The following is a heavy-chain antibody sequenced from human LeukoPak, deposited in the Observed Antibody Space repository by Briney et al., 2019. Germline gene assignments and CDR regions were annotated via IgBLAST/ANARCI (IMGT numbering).Heavy chain of an antibody. CDR1: GFTFDDYG. CDR3: ARDIIRWQMVPGGDY. Sequence: PGGSLRLSCAASGFTFDDYGMSWVRQAPGKGLEWVSGISWNGGSTGYADSVKGRFNISRDNAKNSLYLQINSPRPEDTSLCYCARDIIRWQMVPGGDYWGQGTLVTVSS. V-gene: IGHV3-20*04. CDR2: ISWNGGST. D-gene: IGHD4/OR15-4a*01. J-gene: IGHJ4*02.